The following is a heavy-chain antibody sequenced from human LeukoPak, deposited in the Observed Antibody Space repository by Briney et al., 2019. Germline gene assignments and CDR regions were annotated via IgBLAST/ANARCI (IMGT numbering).Heavy chain of an antibody. CDR2: INQDGRRT. Sequence: GGSLRLSCGASGFIFSNHWLSWVRQAPGKGLEWVANINQDGRRTYYVDSVKGRFTISRDNAKNSLYLQMNSLRDEDTAIYYCAREAPPHDTSDYDFWGQGTLGTVSS. CDR1: GFIFSNHW. D-gene: IGHD3-22*01. V-gene: IGHV3-7*03. J-gene: IGHJ4*02. CDR3: AREAPPHDTSDYDF.